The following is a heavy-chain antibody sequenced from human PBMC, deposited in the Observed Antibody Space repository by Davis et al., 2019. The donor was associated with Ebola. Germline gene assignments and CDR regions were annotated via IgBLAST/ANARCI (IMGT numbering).Heavy chain of an antibody. J-gene: IGHJ4*02. CDR1: AYTFTSYG. V-gene: IGHV1-18*04. CDR3: ARDYPADYGGNPYFDF. D-gene: IGHD4-23*01. CDR2: ISGYNGNT. Sequence: ASAKVSCKASAYTFTSYGISWVRQAPGQGLEWMGWISGYNGNTNYAQNFQGRVTMSTDTSTSTAYMEVRSLRYDDTAVYYCARDYPADYGGNPYFDFWGQGTLVTVSS.